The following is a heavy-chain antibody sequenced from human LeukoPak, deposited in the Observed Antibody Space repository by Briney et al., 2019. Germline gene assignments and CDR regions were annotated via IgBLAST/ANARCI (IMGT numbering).Heavy chain of an antibody. CDR2: IDYDGKST. CDR1: GFTFSSYW. CDR3: AKDRPGYCSSTSCPAGN. Sequence: GGSLRLSCAASGFTFSSYWMHWVRQAPGKGLVWVSRIDYDGKSTNYADSVKGRFTMSRDNSKNTLYLHMNSLRAEDTAVYYCAKDRPGYCSSTSCPAGNWGQGTLVTVSS. V-gene: IGHV3-74*01. D-gene: IGHD2-2*01. J-gene: IGHJ4*02.